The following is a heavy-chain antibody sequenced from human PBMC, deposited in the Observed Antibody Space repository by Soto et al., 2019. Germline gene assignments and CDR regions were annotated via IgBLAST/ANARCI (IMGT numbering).Heavy chain of an antibody. D-gene: IGHD6-19*01. CDR3: AREGRQGEQWLVGWFDP. V-gene: IGHV1-69*12. J-gene: IGHJ5*02. CDR2: IIPIFGTA. CDR1: GGTFSIYA. Sequence: QVQLVQSGAEVKKPGSSVKVSCKASGGTFSIYAISWVRQAPGQGLEWMGGIIPIFGTANYAQKFQGRVTITADESTSTAYMELSSLRSEDTAVYYCAREGRQGEQWLVGWFDPWGQGTLVTVSS.